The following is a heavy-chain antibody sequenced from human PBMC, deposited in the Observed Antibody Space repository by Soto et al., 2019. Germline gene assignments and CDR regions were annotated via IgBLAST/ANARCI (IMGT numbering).Heavy chain of an antibody. Sequence: ASVKVSCKVSGYTLTELSMHWVRQAPGKGLEWMGGFDPEDGETIYAQKFQGRDTMTEDTSTDTAYMELSSLRSEDTAVYYCETKGRRYVGYYYYGMDVWGQGTTVTVSS. V-gene: IGHV1-24*01. D-gene: IGHD3-16*01. CDR1: GYTLTELS. CDR3: ETKGRRYVGYYYYGMDV. J-gene: IGHJ6*02. CDR2: FDPEDGET.